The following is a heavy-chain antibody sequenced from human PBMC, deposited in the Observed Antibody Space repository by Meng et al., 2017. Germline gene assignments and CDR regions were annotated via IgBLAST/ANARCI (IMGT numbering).Heavy chain of an antibody. V-gene: IGHV3-30*04. Sequence: GESLKISCAASGFTFSSYAMHWVRQAPGKGLEWVAVISYDGSNKYYADSVKDRFTISRDNSKNTLYLQMNSLRAEDTAVYYCACNYYDSSGYGDYWGQGTLVTVSS. CDR1: GFTFSSYA. CDR3: ACNYYDSSGYGDY. J-gene: IGHJ4*02. CDR2: ISYDGSNK. D-gene: IGHD3-22*01.